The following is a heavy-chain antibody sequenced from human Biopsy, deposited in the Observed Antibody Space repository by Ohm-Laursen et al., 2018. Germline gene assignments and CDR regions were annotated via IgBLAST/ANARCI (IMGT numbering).Heavy chain of an antibody. CDR2: ISPISGGT. Sequence: ASVNASCKASGYTFTDYFLHWVRQAPGQGPGWMGWISPISGGTNYARKFQGRSTMVRDTSATTGYMELSSLRSDDTAVYYWARDIMNPIGGLVARSDVFDVWGQGTMVTVSS. J-gene: IGHJ3*01. V-gene: IGHV1-2*02. D-gene: IGHD3-16*02. CDR1: GYTFTDYF. CDR3: ARDIMNPIGGLVARSDVFDV.